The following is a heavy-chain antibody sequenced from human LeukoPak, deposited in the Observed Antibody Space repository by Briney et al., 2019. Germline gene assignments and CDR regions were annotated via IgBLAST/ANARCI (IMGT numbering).Heavy chain of an antibody. J-gene: IGHJ4*02. CDR3: ARELGSGTFDY. V-gene: IGHV3-33*01. D-gene: IGHD6-19*01. CDR2: MWYDGSKE. Sequence: GGSLRLSCAASGFTFSVYGMHWVRQAPGKALEWVAVMWYDGSKEYYADSVKGRSTISRDTSTNMLYLQMNSLRAEDTAVYYCARELGSGTFDYWGQGTLVTVSS. CDR1: GFTFSVYG.